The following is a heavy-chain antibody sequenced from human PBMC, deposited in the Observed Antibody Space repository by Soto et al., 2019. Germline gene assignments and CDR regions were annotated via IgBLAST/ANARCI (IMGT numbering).Heavy chain of an antibody. D-gene: IGHD3-10*01. CDR2: IYPDDSDT. CDR1: GYSFNTYW. Sequence: GESLKISCKASGYSFNTYWIGWVRQLPGKGLEWMGIIYPDDSDTRYSPSFQGQVTISADKSISTAYLQWSSLKASDTAMYYCARHGGSVEYYDYYYGMDVWGQGTTVTVSS. V-gene: IGHV5-51*01. J-gene: IGHJ6*02. CDR3: ARHGGSVEYYDYYYGMDV.